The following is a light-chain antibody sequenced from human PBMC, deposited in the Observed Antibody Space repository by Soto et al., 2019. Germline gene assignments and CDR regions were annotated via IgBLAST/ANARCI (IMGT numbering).Light chain of an antibody. CDR3: QQYGSSPPLT. Sequence: EIVLTQSPGTLSLSPGERATLSCRASQSVSSSYLAWYQQKTGLAPRLLIYGASSRATGIPDRFSGSGSGTDFTLTISRLEPEDFAVYYCQQYGSSPPLTFGGGTKVDIK. CDR2: GAS. CDR1: QSVSSSY. V-gene: IGKV3-20*01. J-gene: IGKJ4*01.